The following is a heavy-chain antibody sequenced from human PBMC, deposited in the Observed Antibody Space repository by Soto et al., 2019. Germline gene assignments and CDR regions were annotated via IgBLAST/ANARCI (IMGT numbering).Heavy chain of an antibody. CDR1: GGSFSGYY. Sequence: PSETLSLTCAVYGGSFSGYYWSWIRQPPGKGLEWIGEINHSGSTNYNPSLKSRVTISVDTSKNQFSLKLSSVTAADTAVYYCARGHIGHYYYYGMDVWGQGTTVNVSS. J-gene: IGHJ6*02. D-gene: IGHD3-3*01. CDR3: ARGHIGHYYYYGMDV. V-gene: IGHV4-34*01. CDR2: INHSGST.